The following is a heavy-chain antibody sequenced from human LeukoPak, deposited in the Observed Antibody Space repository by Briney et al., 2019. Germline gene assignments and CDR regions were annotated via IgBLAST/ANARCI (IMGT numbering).Heavy chain of an antibody. J-gene: IGHJ2*01. D-gene: IGHD6-13*01. Sequence: PSETLSLTCSVSGGSISGTTHNWGWIRQPPGRGREWIATIDYSESTKKSPSLKSLATVSLDTSRNQFSLKLSSVTAADAAVYYCARQGSGSWYGWYFDLWGRGSLVTVSS. CDR1: GGSISGTTHN. V-gene: IGHV4-39*01. CDR3: ARQGSGSWYGWYFDL. CDR2: IDYSEST.